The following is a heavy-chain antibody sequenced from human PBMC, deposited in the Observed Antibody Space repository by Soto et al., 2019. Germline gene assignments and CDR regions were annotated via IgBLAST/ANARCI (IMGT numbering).Heavy chain of an antibody. CDR2: ISSSTSYV. CDR1: GFTFSRYG. CDR3: ARDPYEGRVGNWFES. V-gene: IGHV3-21*06. J-gene: IGHJ5*01. D-gene: IGHD5-12*01. Sequence: EVQLVESGGGLVKPGGSLRLSCAASGFTFSRYGMNWLRQAPGKGLEWVASISSSTSYVYYADSVKGRFSISRDNAKNILYLEMYALRIEDTAVYYCARDPYEGRVGNWFESWGQGTLGTVSS.